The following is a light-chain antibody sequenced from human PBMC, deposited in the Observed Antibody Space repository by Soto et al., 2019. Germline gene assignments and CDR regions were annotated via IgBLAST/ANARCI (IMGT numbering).Light chain of an antibody. CDR1: QSISSW. V-gene: IGKV1-5*01. CDR3: QQYNSYRT. CDR2: DAS. J-gene: IGKJ1*01. Sequence: DIQMTQSPSTLSASVGDRVTITCRASQSISSWLAWYQQKPGKAPKLLIYDASSLESGVPSRFSRSGSGTEFTLTISSLQPDDFATYYCQQYNSYRTFGQGTKVEIK.